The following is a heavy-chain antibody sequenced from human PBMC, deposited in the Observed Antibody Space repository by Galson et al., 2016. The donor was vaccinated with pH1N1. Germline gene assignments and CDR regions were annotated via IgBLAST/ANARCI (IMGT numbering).Heavy chain of an antibody. CDR1: GFSITNRGEA. Sequence: PALVKPTQTLTLTCIFSGFSITNRGEAVGWIRQPPGKALEWLALVYWDDDKFYSRSLQSRLTITKDTSKNQVVLRMTIMDPVDTGTYYCAHLYYYDTSGFYRYFDYWGQGTPVTVSS. CDR3: AHLYYYDTSGFYRYFDY. V-gene: IGHV2-5*02. CDR2: VYWDDDK. J-gene: IGHJ4*02. D-gene: IGHD3-22*01.